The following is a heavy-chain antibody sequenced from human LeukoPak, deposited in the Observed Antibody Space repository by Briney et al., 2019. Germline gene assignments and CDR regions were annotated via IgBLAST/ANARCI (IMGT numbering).Heavy chain of an antibody. D-gene: IGHD3-10*02. Sequence: GGSLRLSCAASGFTFSSYSMNWVRQAPGKGLEWVSPISSSSSYIYYADSVKGRFTISRDNAKNSLYLQMNSLRAEDTAVYYCARDVEFRSLFGELSGRGFDYWGQGTLVTVSS. V-gene: IGHV3-21*01. CDR1: GFTFSSYS. CDR2: ISSSSSYI. CDR3: ARDVEFRSLFGELSGRGFDY. J-gene: IGHJ4*02.